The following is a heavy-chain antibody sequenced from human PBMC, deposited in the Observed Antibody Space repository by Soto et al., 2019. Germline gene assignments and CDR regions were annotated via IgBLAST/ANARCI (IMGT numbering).Heavy chain of an antibody. CDR3: ARVPGYYDSSGFIGFDS. Sequence: ESGPTLVNPTQTLTLTCTFSGFSLSTSGMCVSWIRQPPGKALEWLALIDWDDDKYYSTSLKTRLTISKDTSKNQVVLTMTNMDPVDTATYYCARVPGYYDSSGFIGFDSWGQGTLVTVSS. CDR1: GFSLSTSGMC. CDR2: IDWDDDK. V-gene: IGHV2-70*01. J-gene: IGHJ4*02. D-gene: IGHD3-22*01.